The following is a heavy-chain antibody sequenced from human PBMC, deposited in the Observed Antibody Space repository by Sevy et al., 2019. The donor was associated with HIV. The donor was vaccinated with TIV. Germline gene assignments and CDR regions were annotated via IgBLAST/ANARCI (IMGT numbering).Heavy chain of an antibody. CDR2: ISAYNGNT. D-gene: IGHD4-17*01. J-gene: IGHJ4*02. Sequence: ATVKVSCKASGYTFTSYGISWVRQAPGQGLEWMGWISAYNGNTNYAQKLQGRVTMTTDTSTSTAYMELRSLRSDDTAVYYCARDQRGYGRNSIDYWGQGTLVTVSS. CDR3: ARDQRGYGRNSIDY. CDR1: GYTFTSYG. V-gene: IGHV1-18*01.